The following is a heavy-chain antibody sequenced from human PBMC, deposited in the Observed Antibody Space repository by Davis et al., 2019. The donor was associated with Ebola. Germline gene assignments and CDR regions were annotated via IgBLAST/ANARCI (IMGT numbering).Heavy chain of an antibody. V-gene: IGHV4-34*01. CDR3: ARFPYYYGMDV. CDR1: GGSFSGYY. Sequence: SETLSLTCAVYGGSFSGYYWSWIRQPPGKGLEWIGEINHSGGTNYNPSLKSRVTISVDTSKNQFSLKLSSVTAADTAVYYCARFPYYYGMDVWGQGTTVTVSS. J-gene: IGHJ6*02. CDR2: INHSGGT.